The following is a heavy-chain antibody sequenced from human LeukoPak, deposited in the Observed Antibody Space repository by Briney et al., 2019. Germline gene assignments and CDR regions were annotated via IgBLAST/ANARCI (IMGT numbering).Heavy chain of an antibody. CDR1: GYSISSNFY. CDR3: ARDSNQYYYYYYHIDV. V-gene: IGHV4-38-2*02. D-gene: IGHD4-11*01. Sequence: SETLSLTCNVSGYSISSNFYWGWIRPPPGKGLEWIGNIYHSGSPYYNPSLKSRITISLDTSKTQFSLRLRFVTAADTAVYYCARDSNQYYYYYYHIDVWGKGTTVTVSS. J-gene: IGHJ6*03. CDR2: IYHSGSP.